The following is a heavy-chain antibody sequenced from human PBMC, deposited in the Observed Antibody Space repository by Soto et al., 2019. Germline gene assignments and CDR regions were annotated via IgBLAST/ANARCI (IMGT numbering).Heavy chain of an antibody. CDR3: ATESGSTYGYFDH. J-gene: IGHJ4*02. D-gene: IGHD5-18*01. CDR1: GGSVTSDEDY. CDR2: ISNSGST. V-gene: IGHV4-30-4*01. Sequence: SETLSLTCTVSGGSVTSDEDYWTWIRQPPGKGLEWIGYISNSGSTGYNPSLKTRLSMSVDRSKNQFTLRLTSVTAADTAVYFCATESGSTYGYFDHWGQGTQVTVPQ.